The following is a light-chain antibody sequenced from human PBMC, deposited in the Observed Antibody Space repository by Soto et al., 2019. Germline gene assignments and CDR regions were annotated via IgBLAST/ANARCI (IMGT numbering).Light chain of an antibody. Sequence: EIVLTQSPATLSLSPGERATLSCRASQSVSSYLAWYQAKPGQAPRLLIYDASNRATGISARFSGSGSGTDFALTISSLEPEDFAVYYCQQRSNWPLTFGGGTKVEIK. CDR1: QSVSSY. V-gene: IGKV3-11*01. J-gene: IGKJ4*01. CDR2: DAS. CDR3: QQRSNWPLT.